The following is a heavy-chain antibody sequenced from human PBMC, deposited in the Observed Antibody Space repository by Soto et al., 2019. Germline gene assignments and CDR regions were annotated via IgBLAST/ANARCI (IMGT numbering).Heavy chain of an antibody. D-gene: IGHD3-9*01. CDR2: ISGSGGST. CDR1: GFTFSTYA. V-gene: IGHV3-23*01. CDR3: AKCYYDILTGYYIPAVDY. Sequence: EVQLLESGGGLVQPGGSLRLSCAASGFTFSTYAMTWVRQAPGKGLEWVSGISGSGGSTYYPDSVKGRFTISRDNSKNTLHLQMNSLRAEDTAVYYCAKCYYDILTGYYIPAVDYWGLGTLVTVSS. J-gene: IGHJ4*02.